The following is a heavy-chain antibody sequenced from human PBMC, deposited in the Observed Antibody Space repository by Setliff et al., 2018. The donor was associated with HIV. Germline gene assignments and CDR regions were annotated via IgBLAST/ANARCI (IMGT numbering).Heavy chain of an antibody. CDR2: ISAHNGRI. Sequence: ASVKVSCKASGYTFSDYGISWVRQAPGQGLEWMGWISAHNGRINYAQKFQGRVTMTTDRSTSTAYMELRSLRSDDTAVYYCARDIGRDGYCFDHWGQGTLVTVSS. CDR3: ARDIGRDGYCFDH. D-gene: IGHD5-12*01. CDR1: GYTFSDYG. J-gene: IGHJ4*02. V-gene: IGHV1-18*01.